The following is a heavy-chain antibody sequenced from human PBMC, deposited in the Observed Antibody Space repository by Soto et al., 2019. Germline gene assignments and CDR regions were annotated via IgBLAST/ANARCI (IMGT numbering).Heavy chain of an antibody. CDR2: IYYSGST. CDR3: ARETSI. V-gene: IGHV4-31*03. CDR1: GGSIRSDGYS. Sequence: QVQLQESGPGLVKPSQTLSLTCTVSGGSIRSDGYSWSWTSQHPGKGLECIGYIYYSGSTYHITALKRRVTISVATSKNQFSLKLSSVTAAGTAVYYCARETSIWGQGTLVTVS. J-gene: IGHJ4*02.